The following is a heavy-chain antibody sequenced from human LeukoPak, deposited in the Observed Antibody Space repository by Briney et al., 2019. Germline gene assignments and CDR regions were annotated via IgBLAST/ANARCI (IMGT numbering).Heavy chain of an antibody. CDR1: GGSISSYY. V-gene: IGHV4-59*08. D-gene: IGHD4-17*01. Sequence: PSETLSLTCTVSGGSISSYYWSWIRQPPGKGLESIGYIYYSNTNYNPSLKSRVTISVDTSKNQFSLKLSSVTAADTAVYYCARLKYGDYGLYYFEYWGQGTLVTVSS. CDR2: IYYSNT. J-gene: IGHJ4*02. CDR3: ARLKYGDYGLYYFEY.